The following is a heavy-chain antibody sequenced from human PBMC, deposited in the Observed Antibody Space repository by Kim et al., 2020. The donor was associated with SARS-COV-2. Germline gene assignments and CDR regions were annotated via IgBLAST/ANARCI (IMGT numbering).Heavy chain of an antibody. J-gene: IGHJ4*02. D-gene: IGHD3-9*01. CDR2: MNPDGSQK. Sequence: GGSLRLSCAASKFAFRSSYMGWVRQAPGKGLEWVANMNPDGSQKYYVAFVKGRFTISRDNAKNSLSLQMNALRTDDTGVYYCTKGTQPTSGLDYWGQGTL. CDR1: KFAFRSSY. V-gene: IGHV3-7*01. CDR3: TKGTQPTSGLDY.